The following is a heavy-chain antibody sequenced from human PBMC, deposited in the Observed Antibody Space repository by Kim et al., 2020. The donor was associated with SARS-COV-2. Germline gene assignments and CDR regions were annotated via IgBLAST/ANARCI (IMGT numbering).Heavy chain of an antibody. CDR3: ARDQGREAAAGTNWFDP. J-gene: IGHJ5*02. Sequence: SVKVSCKASGGTFSSYAISWVRQAPGQGLEWMGGIIPIFGTANYAQKFQGRVTITADESTSTAYMELSSLRSEDTAVYYCARDQGREAAAGTNWFDPWGQGTLVTVSS. CDR2: IIPIFGTA. CDR1: GGTFSSYA. D-gene: IGHD6-13*01. V-gene: IGHV1-69*13.